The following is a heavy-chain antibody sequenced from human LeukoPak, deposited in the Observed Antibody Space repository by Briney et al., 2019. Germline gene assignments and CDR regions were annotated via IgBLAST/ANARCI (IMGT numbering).Heavy chain of an antibody. D-gene: IGHD3-10*02. V-gene: IGHV3-11*06. CDR3: AELGITMIGGV. Sequence: GGSLRLSCAASGFTFSDYYMSWIRQSPGKGLEWLSIISTSGGDKIYADSVKGRFTISRDNAKNSLYLQMNSLRAEDTAVYYCAELGITMIGGVWGKGTTVTISS. CDR1: GFTFSDYY. J-gene: IGHJ6*04. CDR2: ISTSGGDK.